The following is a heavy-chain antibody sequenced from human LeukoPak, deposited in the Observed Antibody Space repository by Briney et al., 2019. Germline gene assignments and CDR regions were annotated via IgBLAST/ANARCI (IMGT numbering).Heavy chain of an antibody. CDR3: VGEEPGPHGWFVP. CDR1: GFTFSRQW. D-gene: IGHD1-14*01. V-gene: IGHV3-7*01. CDR2: IKQDGSQK. Sequence: GGSLRLSCAASGFTFSRQWMSWVRQAPGKGLEWVANIKQDGSQKQYVDSVKGRFIITRDNAKNPLYLQMNGRTDDHPAVYYCVGEEPGPHGWFVP. J-gene: IGHJ5*02.